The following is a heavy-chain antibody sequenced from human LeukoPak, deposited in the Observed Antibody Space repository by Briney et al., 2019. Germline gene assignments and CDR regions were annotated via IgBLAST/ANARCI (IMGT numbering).Heavy chain of an antibody. CDR3: ARDPVTVAGTRWFDY. CDR2: ISYDGSIQ. Sequence: GGSLRLSCAASGFTFSSYAMHWVRQAPGKGLEWVAVISYDGSIQFYADSVMGRFTISRDNSKNTLYLQMNSLRAEDTAVYCCARDPVTVAGTRWFDYWGQGTLVTVSS. D-gene: IGHD6-19*01. CDR1: GFTFSSYA. V-gene: IGHV3-30-3*01. J-gene: IGHJ4*02.